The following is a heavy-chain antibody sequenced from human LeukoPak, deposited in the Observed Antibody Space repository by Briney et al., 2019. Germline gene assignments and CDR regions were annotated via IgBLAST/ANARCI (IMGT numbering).Heavy chain of an antibody. CDR1: GGSLNTNTW. D-gene: IGHD5-24*01. CDR2: IFHSGST. CDR3: ARGRDGYSD. V-gene: IGHV4-4*02. Sequence: SGTLSLTCTVSGGSLNTNTWWSWVRQPPGKGLEWTGEIFHSGSTNYNPSLESRLTISMDKSNNRFSLKLSSVTAADTAVYYCARGRDGYSDWGQGTLVTVSS. J-gene: IGHJ4*02.